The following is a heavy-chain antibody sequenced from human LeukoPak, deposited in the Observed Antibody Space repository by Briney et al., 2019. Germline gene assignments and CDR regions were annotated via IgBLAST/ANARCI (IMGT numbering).Heavy chain of an antibody. CDR1: GGSISSYY. CDR2: IYYSGST. Sequence: SETLSLTCTVSGGSISSYYWSCIRHPPGKGLEWIGYIYYSGSTNYNPSLKSRVTISVDTSKNQFSLKLSSVTAADTAVYYCARHSVDAFDIWGQGTMVTVSS. D-gene: IGHD6-19*01. J-gene: IGHJ3*02. V-gene: IGHV4-59*08. CDR3: ARHSVDAFDI.